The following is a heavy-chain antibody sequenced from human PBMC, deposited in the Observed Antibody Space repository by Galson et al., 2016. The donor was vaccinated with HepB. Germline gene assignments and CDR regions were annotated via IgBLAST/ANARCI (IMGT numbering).Heavy chain of an antibody. Sequence: QSGAEVKKPGESLKISCKGSGFSFTSHWIGWIRQVPGKGLEFMGIVYPGDSGVRYSPSFQGQVIISADKSTDTAYLQWSSLKASDTAIYYCARRLRGGYAPWFVPWGQGTLVTVSS. CDR3: ARRLRGGYAPWFVP. CDR2: VYPGDSGV. V-gene: IGHV5-51*01. CDR1: GFSFTSHW. D-gene: IGHD3-16*01. J-gene: IGHJ5*02.